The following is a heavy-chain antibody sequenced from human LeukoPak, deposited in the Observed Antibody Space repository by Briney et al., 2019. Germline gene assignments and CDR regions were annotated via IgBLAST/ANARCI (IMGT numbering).Heavy chain of an antibody. D-gene: IGHD5-12*01. CDR3: ARVSVRGYSGYALGY. J-gene: IGHJ4*02. CDR1: GYTFTGYY. Sequence: ASVKVSCKASGYTFTGYYMHWVRQAPGQGLEWMGWINPNSGGTNYAQKFQGRVTMTRDTSISTAYMELSRLRSEDTAVYYCARVSVRGYSGYALGYWGQGTLVTVSS. V-gene: IGHV1-2*02. CDR2: INPNSGGT.